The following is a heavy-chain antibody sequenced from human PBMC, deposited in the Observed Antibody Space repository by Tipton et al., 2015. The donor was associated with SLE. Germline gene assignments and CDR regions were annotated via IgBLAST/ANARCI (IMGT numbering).Heavy chain of an antibody. CDR1: GFTFSSYY. V-gene: IGHV4-59*01. J-gene: IGHJ6*03. CDR3: AREIAAADYYYYYYMDV. D-gene: IGHD6-13*01. CDR2: IYYSGST. Sequence: LRLSCAASGFTFSSYYWSWIRQPPGKGLEWIGYIYYSGSTNYNPSLKSRVTISVDTSKNQFSLKLSSVTAADTAVYYCAREIAAADYYYYYYMDVWGKGTTVTVSS.